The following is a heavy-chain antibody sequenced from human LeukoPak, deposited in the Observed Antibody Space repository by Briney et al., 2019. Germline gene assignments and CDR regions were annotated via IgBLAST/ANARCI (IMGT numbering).Heavy chain of an antibody. CDR2: IYYSGST. V-gene: IGHV4-39*01. Sequence: PSETLSLTCTVSGGSISSSSYYWGWIRQPPGKGLEWIGSIYYSGSTYYNPSLKSRVTISVDTSKNQFSLKLSSVTAADTAVYYCARPGSYDSSGYYSDWGQGTPVTVSS. J-gene: IGHJ4*02. CDR1: GGSISSSSYY. CDR3: ARPGSYDSSGYYSD. D-gene: IGHD3-22*01.